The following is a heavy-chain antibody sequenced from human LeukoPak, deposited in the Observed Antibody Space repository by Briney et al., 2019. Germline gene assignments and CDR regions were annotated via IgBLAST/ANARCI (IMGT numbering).Heavy chain of an antibody. CDR3: ARAGHVITMIVVLDAFDI. Sequence: GGSLRLSCASSGFTFSSYEMNWVRQAPGKGLEWLSYISSSGSTIYYADSVKGRFTISRDNAKSSLYLQMNTLRAEDTAVYYCARAGHVITMIVVLDAFDIWGQGTMVTVSS. CDR2: ISSSGSTI. CDR1: GFTFSSYE. V-gene: IGHV3-48*03. D-gene: IGHD3-22*01. J-gene: IGHJ3*02.